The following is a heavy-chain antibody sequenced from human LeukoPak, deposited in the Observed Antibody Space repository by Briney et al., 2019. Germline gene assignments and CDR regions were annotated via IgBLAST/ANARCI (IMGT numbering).Heavy chain of an antibody. J-gene: IGHJ4*02. CDR1: GYTFTEHF. CDR2: IHPASANT. Sequence: ASVKVSCKASGYTFTEHFIHWVRQAPGQGLQYMGWIHPASANTVYAQMFHGRVTLTRDTPATTTYMELSGLRSDDTAVYYCARDPRPASLWGQGTLVTVSS. V-gene: IGHV1-2*02. CDR3: ARDPRPASL. D-gene: IGHD1-26*01.